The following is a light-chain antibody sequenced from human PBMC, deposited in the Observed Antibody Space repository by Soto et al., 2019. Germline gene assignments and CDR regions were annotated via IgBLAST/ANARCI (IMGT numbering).Light chain of an antibody. CDR3: QQYNSYSHT. V-gene: IGKV1-5*01. CDR2: DAS. CDR1: QSISSW. Sequence: DIQMTQSPSTLSASVGDRVTITCRASQSISSWLAWYQQKPGKAPHLLISDASSLGSGVPSRFSGSGSGTEFTLTISSLQPDDFATYYCQQYNSYSHTFGQGTKVDIK. J-gene: IGKJ2*01.